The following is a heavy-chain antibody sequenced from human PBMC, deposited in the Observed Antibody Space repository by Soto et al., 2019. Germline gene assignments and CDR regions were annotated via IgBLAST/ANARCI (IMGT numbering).Heavy chain of an antibody. D-gene: IGHD2-2*01. V-gene: IGHV5-10-1*01. J-gene: IGHJ6*02. CDR1: GYRFNNYW. Sequence: PGESLKISCKGSGYRFNNYWITWVRQMPVKGLEWLARIDPSDSYTNYSPSFEGRVTVSVDKSTSTAYLQWSSLQASDTATYYCATLAPMRQHYFGIDVWGQGTPVTVSS. CDR2: IDPSDSYT. CDR3: ATLAPMRQHYFGIDV.